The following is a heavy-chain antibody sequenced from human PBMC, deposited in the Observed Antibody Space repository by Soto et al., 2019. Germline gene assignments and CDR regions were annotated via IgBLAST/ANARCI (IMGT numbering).Heavy chain of an antibody. CDR2: ISYDGSNK. CDR1: GFTFSSYG. CDR3: SFRIDAFDI. V-gene: IGHV3-30*03. J-gene: IGHJ3*02. Sequence: PGGSLRLSCAASGFTFSSYGMHWVRQAPGKGLEWVAVISYDGSNKYYADSVKGRFTISRDNSKNTLYLQMNSLRADDTAVYYCSFRIDAFDIWGQGTMVTVSS.